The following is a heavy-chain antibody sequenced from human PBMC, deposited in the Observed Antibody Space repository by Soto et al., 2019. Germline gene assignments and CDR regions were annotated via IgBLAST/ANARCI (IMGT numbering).Heavy chain of an antibody. CDR2: IYYSGST. D-gene: IGHD3-10*01. CDR3: ARARNYGSGSYPFDY. J-gene: IGHJ4*02. Sequence: QVQLQESGPGLVKPSETLSLTCTVSGGSISSYYWSWIRQPPGKGLEWIGYIYYSGSTNYNPSLKTRVTISVDTSKNQFSLKLSSVTAADTAVYYCARARNYGSGSYPFDYWGQGTLVTVSS. CDR1: GGSISSYY. V-gene: IGHV4-59*01.